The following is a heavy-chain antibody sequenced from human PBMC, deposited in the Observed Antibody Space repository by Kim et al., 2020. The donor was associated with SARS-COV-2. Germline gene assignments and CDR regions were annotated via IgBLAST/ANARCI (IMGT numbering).Heavy chain of an antibody. CDR3: ARVLRRSGSYTFDY. D-gene: IGHD3-10*01. Sequence: SETLSLTCTVSGGSISSYYWSWIRQPPGKGLEWIGYIYYSGSTNYNPSLKSRVTISVDTSKNQFSLKLSSVTAADTAVYYCARVLRRSGSYTFDYWGQGTLVTVSS. CDR1: GGSISSYY. CDR2: IYYSGST. V-gene: IGHV4-59*01. J-gene: IGHJ4*02.